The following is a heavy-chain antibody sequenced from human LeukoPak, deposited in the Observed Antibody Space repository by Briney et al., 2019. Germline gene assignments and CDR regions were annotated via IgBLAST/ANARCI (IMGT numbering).Heavy chain of an antibody. D-gene: IGHD2-2*01. CDR2: ISSSSSYI. CDR3: ARVQVPADYFDY. J-gene: IGHJ4*02. Sequence: GGSLRLSCAASGFTFSSYSMNWVRQAPGKGLEWVSSISSSSSYIYYADSVKGRFTISRDNAKNSLYLQMNSLRAEDTAVYYCARVQVPADYFDYWGQGTLVTVSS. CDR1: GFTFSSYS. V-gene: IGHV3-21*01.